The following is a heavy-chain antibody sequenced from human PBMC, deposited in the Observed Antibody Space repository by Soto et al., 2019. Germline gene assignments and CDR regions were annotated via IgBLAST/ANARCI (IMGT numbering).Heavy chain of an antibody. CDR2: ISGSDNST. J-gene: IGHJ6*02. V-gene: IGHV3-23*01. Sequence: WLSLRLACAASGFAFSSYAMSWVRQAPGKGLEGVSAISGSDNSTYYADSVKVRFTISRDNSKNPLYLKMSSLSADDTAVYYRAPMGVWGQGTTVTVSS. CDR3: APMGV. CDR1: GFAFSSYA.